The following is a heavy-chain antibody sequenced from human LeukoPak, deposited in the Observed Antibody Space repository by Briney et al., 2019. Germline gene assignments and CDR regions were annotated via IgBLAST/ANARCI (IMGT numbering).Heavy chain of an antibody. CDR3: AKAPPVAGANYSYYYMDV. J-gene: IGHJ6*03. Sequence: PGGSLRLSCAASGFTFSSYNMNWVRQAPGKGLEWVSSISSANSYTYYADSVKGRFTISRDNAKNSLYLQMSSLRAEDTAVFYCAKAPPVAGANYSYYYMDVWGKGTTVTISS. D-gene: IGHD6-19*01. CDR2: ISSANSYT. CDR1: GFTFSSYN. V-gene: IGHV3-21*01.